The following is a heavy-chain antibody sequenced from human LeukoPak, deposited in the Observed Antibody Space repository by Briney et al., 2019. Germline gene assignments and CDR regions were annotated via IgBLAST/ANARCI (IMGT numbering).Heavy chain of an antibody. CDR2: ISSSSSYI. CDR3: ARAGYDFWSGSQRNWFDP. Sequence: GGSLRLSCAASGFTFSSYSMNWVRQAPGKGLEWVSSISSSSSYIYYADSVKGRFTISRDNAKNSLYLQMNSLRAEDTAVYYCARAGYDFWSGSQRNWFDPWGQGTLVTVSS. V-gene: IGHV3-21*01. J-gene: IGHJ5*02. D-gene: IGHD3-3*01. CDR1: GFTFSSYS.